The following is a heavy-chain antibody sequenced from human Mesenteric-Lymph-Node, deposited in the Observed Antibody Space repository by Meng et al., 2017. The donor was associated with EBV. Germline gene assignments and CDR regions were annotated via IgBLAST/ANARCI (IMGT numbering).Heavy chain of an antibody. Sequence: PSXPLYLXXNVSGDSVXXXNNYWSWIRQSPGRGLEWIGNIYFTGSTFYNPALKSRVTISGDTSKNQFSLKLTSVTAADTAVYYCAREGTTVTRWFDPWGPGTLVTVSS. D-gene: IGHD4-11*01. V-gene: IGHV4-61*01. J-gene: IGHJ5*02. CDR2: IYFTGST. CDR1: GDSVXXXNNY. CDR3: AREGTTVTRWFDP.